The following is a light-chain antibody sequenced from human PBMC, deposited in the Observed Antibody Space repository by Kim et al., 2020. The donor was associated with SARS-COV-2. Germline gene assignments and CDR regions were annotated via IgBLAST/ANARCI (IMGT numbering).Light chain of an antibody. J-gene: IGKJ5*01. CDR3: QQRSNWPPIT. CDR1: KSISTY. Sequence: SPGERTTPSCRASKSISTYLAWYQQKPGQAPRLLIIDAAKRATGIPARFSGSGSGTDFTLTISSLEPEDLAVYYCQQRSNWPPITFGQGTRLEIK. V-gene: IGKV3-11*01. CDR2: DAA.